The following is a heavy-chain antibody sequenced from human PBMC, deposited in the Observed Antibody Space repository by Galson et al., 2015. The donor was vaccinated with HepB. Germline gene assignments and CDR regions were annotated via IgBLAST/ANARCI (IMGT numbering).Heavy chain of an antibody. J-gene: IGHJ4*02. CDR3: VLGYCFDS. CDR1: GFTFSNYA. V-gene: IGHV3-23*01. D-gene: IGHD3-10*01. CDR2: VSNDGGTT. Sequence: SLRLSCAASGFTFSNYAMSWVRQAPGKGLEWVSTVSNDGGTTYHADSVKGRFTISRNNSKNTLYLQMNSLGAEDTAVYYGVLGYCFDSWGQGTLVTVSS.